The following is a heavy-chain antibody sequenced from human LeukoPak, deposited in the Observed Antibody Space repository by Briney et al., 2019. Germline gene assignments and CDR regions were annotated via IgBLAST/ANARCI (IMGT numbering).Heavy chain of an antibody. V-gene: IGHV3-9*01. Sequence: PGGSLRLSCAASGFTFDDYAMHWVRQAPGKGLEWVSGISWNSGSIGYADSVKGRFTISRDNAKNSLYLQMNSLRAEDTALYYCAKWAAAGSPAEYFQHWGQGTLVTVSS. CDR1: GFTFDDYA. CDR3: AKWAAAGSPAEYFQH. J-gene: IGHJ1*01. CDR2: ISWNSGSI. D-gene: IGHD6-13*01.